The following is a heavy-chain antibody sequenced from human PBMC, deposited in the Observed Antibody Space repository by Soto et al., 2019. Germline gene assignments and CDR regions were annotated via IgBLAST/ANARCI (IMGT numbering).Heavy chain of an antibody. D-gene: IGHD2-21*02. CDR3: ASKSWGAYWGGDCHPGD. CDR1: GGTFSSYA. CDR2: IIPIFGTA. V-gene: IGHV1-69*01. Sequence: QVQLVQSGAEVKKPGSSVKVSCKASGGTFSSYAISWVRQAPGQGLEWMGGIIPIFGTANYAQKFQGRVTITADESTITAYMELSSWRSEDTAVYDCASKSWGAYWGGDCHPGDWGQGTLVTVSS. J-gene: IGHJ1*01.